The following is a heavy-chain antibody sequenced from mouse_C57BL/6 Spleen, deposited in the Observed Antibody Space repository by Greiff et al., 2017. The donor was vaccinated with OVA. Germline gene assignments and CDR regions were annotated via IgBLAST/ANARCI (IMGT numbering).Heavy chain of an antibody. Sequence: EVQVVESGGDLVKPGGSLKLSCAASGFTFSSYGMSWVRQTPDKRLEWVATISSGGSYTYYPASVKGRFTISRDNAMNTLYLQLSSLKSEDTAMDYDGRDDTGAAAWFAYWGQGTLVTVSA. D-gene: IGHD4-1*01. CDR1: GFTFSSYG. J-gene: IGHJ3*01. CDR2: ISSGGSYT. V-gene: IGHV5-6*01. CDR3: GRDDTGAAAWFAY.